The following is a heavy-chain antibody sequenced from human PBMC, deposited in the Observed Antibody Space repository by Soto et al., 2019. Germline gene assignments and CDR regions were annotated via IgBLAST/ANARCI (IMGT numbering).Heavy chain of an antibody. CDR3: ATGVDTAKDGY. D-gene: IGHD5-18*01. J-gene: IGHJ4*02. Sequence: VQLVESGGGLIQPGGSLRLSCAASGFTVSSNHMTWIRQAPGRGPEWVSTIYHGGNTYYADSAKGRFAISRDNSKNMLYFQMNSLRDEDTAVYYCATGVDTAKDGYWGQVTLVTVSS. V-gene: IGHV3-53*01. CDR1: GFTVSSNH. CDR2: IYHGGNT.